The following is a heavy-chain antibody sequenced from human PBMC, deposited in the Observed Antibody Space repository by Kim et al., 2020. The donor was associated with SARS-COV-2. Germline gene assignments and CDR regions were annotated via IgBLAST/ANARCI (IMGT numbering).Heavy chain of an antibody. CDR2: IYYNGRT. CDR1: GGSINDYY. D-gene: IGHD3-10*02. CDR3: ASLYVVNPGGFTT. J-gene: IGHJ5*02. V-gene: IGHV4-59*08. Sequence: SETLSLTCTVSGGSINDYYWTWIRQAPGKGLDWIGYIYYNGRTNYNPSLKSRVSISVDTSKNQFSLKLRSVTAADTAVFSCASLYVVNPGGFTTWGRETL.